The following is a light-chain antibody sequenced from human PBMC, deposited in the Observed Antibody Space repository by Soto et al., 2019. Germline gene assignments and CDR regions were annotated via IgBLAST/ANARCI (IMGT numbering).Light chain of an antibody. Sequence: IHMTQSPSSLSASVGDRVTITCRASQSISSYLNWYQQKPGKAPKLLIYAASSLQSGVPSRFSGSGSGTDITLTISSLQPEDFATYYCQQSYSTPWTFGQGTKVDIK. CDR3: QQSYSTPWT. CDR2: AAS. V-gene: IGKV1-39*01. J-gene: IGKJ1*01. CDR1: QSISSY.